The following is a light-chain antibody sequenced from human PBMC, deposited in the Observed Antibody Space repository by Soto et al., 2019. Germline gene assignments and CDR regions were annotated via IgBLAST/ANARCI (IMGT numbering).Light chain of an antibody. J-gene: IGKJ3*01. CDR3: QQSHTTLFT. CDR2: GAS. Sequence: DIQMTQSPSSLSASVGERVSITCRTSQSISTNLNWYQQKPGKAPKLLISGASALQGGVLSRFSGSGSGTGFTLTISSLQPEDFATYYCQQSHTTLFTFGPGTTVDLK. CDR1: QSISTN. V-gene: IGKV1-39*01.